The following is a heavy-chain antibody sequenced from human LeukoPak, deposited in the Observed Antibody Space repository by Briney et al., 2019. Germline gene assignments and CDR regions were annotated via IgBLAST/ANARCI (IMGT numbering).Heavy chain of an antibody. CDR1: GGTFSSYA. CDR3: AREKKDDFWRGPSDP. J-gene: IGHJ5*02. V-gene: IGHV1-69*05. Sequence: SVKVSCKASGGTFSSYAISWVRQAPGQGLEWMGGIIPIFGTANYAQKFQSRVTITTDESTSTAYMELSSLRSEDTAVYYCAREKKDDFWRGPSDPWGQGTLVTVSS. CDR2: IIPIFGTA. D-gene: IGHD3-3*01.